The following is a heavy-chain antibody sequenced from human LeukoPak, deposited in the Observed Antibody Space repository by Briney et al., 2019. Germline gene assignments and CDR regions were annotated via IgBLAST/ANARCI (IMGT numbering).Heavy chain of an antibody. CDR1: GFTFSSYA. Sequence: PGGSLRLSCAASGFTFSSYAMSWVRQAPGKGLEWVSAISGSGGSTYYADSVKGRFTISRDNSKNTLYLQMNSLRAENTAGYYCAKDIKYYDSSGYSPSLFDYWGQGTLVTVSS. V-gene: IGHV3-23*01. CDR2: ISGSGGST. J-gene: IGHJ4*02. D-gene: IGHD3-22*01. CDR3: AKDIKYYDSSGYSPSLFDY.